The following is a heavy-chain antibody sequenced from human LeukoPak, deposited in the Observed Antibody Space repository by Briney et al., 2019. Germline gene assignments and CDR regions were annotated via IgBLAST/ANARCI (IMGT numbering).Heavy chain of an antibody. Sequence: SETLSLTCTVSGGSISCSSYYWGWIRQPPGKGLEWIGSIYYSGSTYYNPSLKSRVTISVDTSKNQFSLKLSSVTAADTAVYYCARRSDCGGDCWAFDIWGQGTMVTVSS. CDR3: ARRSDCGGDCWAFDI. J-gene: IGHJ3*02. V-gene: IGHV4-39*01. CDR2: IYYSGST. D-gene: IGHD2-21*02. CDR1: GGSISCSSYY.